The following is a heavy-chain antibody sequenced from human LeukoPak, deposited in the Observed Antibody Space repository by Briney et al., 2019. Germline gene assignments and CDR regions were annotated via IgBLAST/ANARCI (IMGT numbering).Heavy chain of an antibody. CDR2: IKQDGTER. V-gene: IGHV3-7*01. Sequence: GGSLRLSCAASGFTFTTYWMSWVRQAPGKGLEWVANIKQDGTERYYVDSVKGRFTISRDNAKNSLYLQMSSLRVEDTAVYYCAKIVYLRAFDIWGQGTMVTVSS. D-gene: IGHD2-15*01. CDR1: GFTFTTYW. J-gene: IGHJ3*02. CDR3: AKIVYLRAFDI.